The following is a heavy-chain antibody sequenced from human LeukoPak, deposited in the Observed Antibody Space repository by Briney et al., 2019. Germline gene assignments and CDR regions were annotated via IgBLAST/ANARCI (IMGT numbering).Heavy chain of an antibody. CDR1: GFTFSSYS. Sequence: GGSLRLSCAASGFTFSSYSMNWVRQAPGKGLEWVSSISSSSSYIYYADSVKGRSTISRDNAKNSLYLQMNSLRAEDTAVYYCARDAYSGLFQYGGQGTLVTVSS. CDR3: ARDAYSGLFQY. V-gene: IGHV3-21*01. D-gene: IGHD4-11*01. J-gene: IGHJ4*02. CDR2: ISSSSSYI.